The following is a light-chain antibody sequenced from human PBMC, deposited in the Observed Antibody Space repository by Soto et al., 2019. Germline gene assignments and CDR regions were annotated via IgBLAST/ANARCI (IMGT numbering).Light chain of an antibody. V-gene: IGLV2-14*03. CDR2: GVS. Sequence: QSALTQPASVSGSPGQSITVSCTGTSSDVGGYDYVSWYQQHPDKAPKLLIYGVSIRPSGVSNRFSGSKSGNTASLTISGLQAEDEADYYCTSYTSTNTYVVFGGGTKLTVL. J-gene: IGLJ2*01. CDR3: TSYTSTNTYVV. CDR1: SSDVGGYDY.